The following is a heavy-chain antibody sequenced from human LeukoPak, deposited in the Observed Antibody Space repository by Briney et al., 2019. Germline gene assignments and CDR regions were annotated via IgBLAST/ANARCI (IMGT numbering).Heavy chain of an antibody. CDR3: TRDSNDLDY. J-gene: IGHJ4*02. D-gene: IGHD1-1*01. V-gene: IGHV3-30*03. CDR2: ISYDGSNK. Sequence: PGGSLRLSCAASGFIFSNYGMHWVRQAPGKGLEWVAVISYDGSNKYYADSVKGRFTISRDNSRNMLYLQMNSLRAEDTAVYYSTRDSNDLDYWGQGTLVTVSS. CDR1: GFIFSNYG.